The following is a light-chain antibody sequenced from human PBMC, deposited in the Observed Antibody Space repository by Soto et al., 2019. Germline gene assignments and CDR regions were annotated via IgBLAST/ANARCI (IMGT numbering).Light chain of an antibody. V-gene: IGKV1-5*01. CDR1: QTITSR. Sequence: DIQMTQSPSTLSASVGDRVTITCRASQTITSRLAWYQQKPGKAPKLLIYDASSLESGVPSRFSGSGSGTEFTLTISSLQPDDFATYYCQQYINYWTFGQGTKVDSK. J-gene: IGKJ1*01. CDR2: DAS. CDR3: QQYINYWT.